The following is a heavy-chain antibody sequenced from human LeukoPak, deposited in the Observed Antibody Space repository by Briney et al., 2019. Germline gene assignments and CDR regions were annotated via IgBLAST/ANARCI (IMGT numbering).Heavy chain of an antibody. Sequence: SKTLSLTCTVSRGSISTYYWSWIRQTPGKGLEWIAYVHDSGTTNYNPSLKGRVTISSDTSKSQFSLNLRSVSAADTATYYCARRGGSLGYFDYWGHGTLVTVSS. CDR3: ARRGGSLGYFDY. V-gene: IGHV4-59*08. J-gene: IGHJ4*01. D-gene: IGHD1-26*01. CDR2: VHDSGTT. CDR1: RGSISTYY.